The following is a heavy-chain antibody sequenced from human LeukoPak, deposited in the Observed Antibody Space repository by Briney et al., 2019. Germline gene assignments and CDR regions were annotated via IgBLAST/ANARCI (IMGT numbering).Heavy chain of an antibody. CDR1: GGSISSGGYY. CDR2: IYYSGST. Sequence: SQTLSLTCTVSGGSISSGGYYWSWIRQHPGKGLEWIGYIYYSGSTYYNPSLKSRVTISVDTSKNQFSLKLSSVTAADTAVYYCAREKSMDPTIDYWGQGTLVTVPS. CDR3: AREKSMDPTIDY. V-gene: IGHV4-31*03. D-gene: IGHD1-14*01. J-gene: IGHJ4*02.